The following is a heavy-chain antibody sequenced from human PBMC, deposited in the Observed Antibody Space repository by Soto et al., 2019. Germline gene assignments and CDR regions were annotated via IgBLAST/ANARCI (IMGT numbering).Heavy chain of an antibody. CDR1: GFTFSSYA. CDR2: ISYDGSNK. V-gene: IGHV3-30-3*01. J-gene: IGHJ3*02. CDR3: ARDMTTVVTPLGAFDI. Sequence: QVQLVESGGGVVQPGRSLRLSCAASGFTFSSYAMHWVRQAPGKGLEWVAVISYDGSNKYYADSVKGRFTISRDNSKNTLYLQMNSLRAEDTAVYYCARDMTTVVTPLGAFDIWGQGTMVTVSS. D-gene: IGHD4-17*01.